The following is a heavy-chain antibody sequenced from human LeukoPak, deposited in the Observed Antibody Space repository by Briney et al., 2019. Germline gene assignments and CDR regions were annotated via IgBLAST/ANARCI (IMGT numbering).Heavy chain of an antibody. J-gene: IGHJ4*02. CDR3: ARRYYYGSGSPEY. CDR1: GDSVRNSAYY. V-gene: IGHV4-39*01. Sequence: SETLSLTCAVSGDSVRNSAYYWDWSRQPPGTGLEWIGNIYFDGSTRYSPSLKSRVTISVDKSKNQFSLKLTSVTAADTAVYYCARRYYYGSGSPEYWGQGTQVTVSS. D-gene: IGHD3-10*01. CDR2: IYFDGST.